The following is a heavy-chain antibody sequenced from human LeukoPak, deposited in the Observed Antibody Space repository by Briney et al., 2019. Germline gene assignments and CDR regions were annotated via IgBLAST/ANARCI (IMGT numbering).Heavy chain of an antibody. CDR1: GVSISSSDYF. Sequence: SQTLSLTCTVSGVSISSSDYFWSWIRQPAGKGLEWIGRIYTSGSTNYNPSLKSRVTISVDTSKNQFSLKLSSVTAADTAVYYCARGELLSSPEGGNPLTWFDPWGQGTLVTVSS. CDR2: IYTSGST. D-gene: IGHD3-10*01. J-gene: IGHJ5*02. CDR3: ARGELLSSPEGGNPLTWFDP. V-gene: IGHV4-61*02.